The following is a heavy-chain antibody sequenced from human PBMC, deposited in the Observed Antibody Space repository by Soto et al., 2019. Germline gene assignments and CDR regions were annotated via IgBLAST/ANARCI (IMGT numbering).Heavy chain of an antibody. V-gene: IGHV3-21*01. J-gene: IGHJ6*02. CDR3: ARAAQPDCSSTSCYNYGMDV. CDR1: GFTFSSYS. D-gene: IGHD2-2*02. Sequence: GGSLRLSCAASGFTFSSYSMNWVRQAPGKGLEWVSSISSSSSYIYYADSVKGRFTISRDNAKNSLYLQMNSPRAEDTAVYYCARAAQPDCSSTSCYNYGMDVWGQGTMVTVSS. CDR2: ISSSSSYI.